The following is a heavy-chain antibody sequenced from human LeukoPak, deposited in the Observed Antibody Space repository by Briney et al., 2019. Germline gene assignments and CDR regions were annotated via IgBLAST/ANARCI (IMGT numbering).Heavy chain of an antibody. CDR2: ISSSSSTR. J-gene: IGHJ4*02. Sequence: GGSLRLSCAASVFTFSSYSMNWVRQAPGKGLEWVSYISSSSSTRYYADSVKGRFTIPRDNAKKSLYLQMNSLRAEDTAVYYCARGTSAYWGQGTLVTVYS. CDR3: ARGTSAY. CDR1: VFTFSSYS. D-gene: IGHD1/OR15-1a*01. V-gene: IGHV3-48*04.